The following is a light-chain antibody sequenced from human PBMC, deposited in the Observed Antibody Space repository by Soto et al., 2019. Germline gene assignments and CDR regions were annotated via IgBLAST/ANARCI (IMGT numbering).Light chain of an antibody. V-gene: IGKV3-20*01. CDR3: QDSSSSPWP. CDR1: QSVTSTY. J-gene: IGKJ1*01. CDR2: ATS. Sequence: TQSPGTLSLSPGERATLSCRAVQSVTSTYMAWYQQKPGQAPRLLIYATSFRATAIPDRFRGSGSGTDCTRTISSLEPEDSAVYYCQDSSSSPWPFGQGTKVEIK.